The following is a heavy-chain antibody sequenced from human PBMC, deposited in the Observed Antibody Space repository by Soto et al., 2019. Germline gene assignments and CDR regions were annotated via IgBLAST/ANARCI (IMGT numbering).Heavy chain of an antibody. D-gene: IGHD1-26*01. Sequence: QITLKESGPTLVKPTQTLTLTCTFSGFSLRNSGVGVGWIRQPPGKALEWLALIYWNDDKRYSPSLKSRLTTPKTISKTQVVLTMTNWNLGDTATYYWPQGVSGTYSKRFDSWGRGPLVTVSS. V-gene: IGHV2-5*01. J-gene: IGHJ4*02. CDR2: IYWNDDK. CDR3: PQGVSGTYSKRFDS. CDR1: GFSLRNSGVG.